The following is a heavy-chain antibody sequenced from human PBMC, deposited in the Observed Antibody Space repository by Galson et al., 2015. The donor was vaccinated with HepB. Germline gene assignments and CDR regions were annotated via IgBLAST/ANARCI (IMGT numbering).Heavy chain of an antibody. CDR1: GFTFSSYW. J-gene: IGHJ5*02. CDR3: ARVNQRQWLQRGNWFDP. CDR2: IKQDGSEK. D-gene: IGHD6-19*01. Sequence: SLRLSCAASGFTFSSYWMSWVRQAPGKGLEWVANIKQDGSEKYYVDSVKGRFTISRDNAKNSLYLQMNSLRAEDTAVYYCARVNQRQWLQRGNWFDPWGQGTLVTVSS. V-gene: IGHV3-7*01.